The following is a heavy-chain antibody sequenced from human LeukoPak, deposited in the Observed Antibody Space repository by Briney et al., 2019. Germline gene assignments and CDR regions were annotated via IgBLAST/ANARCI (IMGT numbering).Heavy chain of an antibody. J-gene: IGHJ4*02. Sequence: SETLSLTCSVSGGSISDYYWSWIRQPPGEGLEWIGYMYYSGSTKYNPSLTSRVAMSVDTSKNQFSLRLSSVTAADTAIYYCATSPGRLQLIDWGQGTPVTVSS. CDR3: ATSPGRLQLID. CDR1: GGSISDYY. CDR2: MYYSGST. V-gene: IGHV4-59*01. D-gene: IGHD5-24*01.